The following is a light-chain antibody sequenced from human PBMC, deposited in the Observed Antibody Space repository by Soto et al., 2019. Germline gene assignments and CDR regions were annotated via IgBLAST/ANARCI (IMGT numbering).Light chain of an antibody. Sequence: QSALTQPPSASGSPGQSVTISCTGTSSDVGGYDYVSWYQQHPGKAPKLMIYEVNKRPSGVPDRFSGSKSGNTASLTVSGLQAEDEADYYCNSYAGGTNVFGSGNKVTVL. CDR3: NSYAGGTNV. J-gene: IGLJ1*01. CDR2: EVN. CDR1: SSDVGGYDY. V-gene: IGLV2-8*01.